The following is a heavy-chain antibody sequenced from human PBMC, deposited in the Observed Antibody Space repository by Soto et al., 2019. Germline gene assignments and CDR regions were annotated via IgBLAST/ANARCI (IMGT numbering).Heavy chain of an antibody. D-gene: IGHD6-19*01. CDR1: GFTFSSYW. CDR2: IKQDGSEK. Sequence: GGSLRLSFAASGFTFSSYWMSWVRQAPGKGLEWVDNIKQDGSEKYYVDTVKVRFTISIDNAKNSLYLQMNSLRAEDTAVYYCARGMGGSTSGXWGQGTLVTVSX. CDR3: ARGMGGSTSGX. V-gene: IGHV3-7*01. J-gene: IGHJ4*02.